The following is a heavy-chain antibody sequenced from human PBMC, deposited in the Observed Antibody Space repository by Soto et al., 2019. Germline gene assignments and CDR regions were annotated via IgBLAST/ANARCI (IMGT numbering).Heavy chain of an antibody. CDR1: GYSFTTSA. V-gene: IGHV1-3*01. CDR2: INAGNSDT. Sequence: QVQLVQSGADVKKPGASVTVSCKASGYSFTTSAMHWVRQAPGQRREWMGWINAGNSDTKYAQKIQGRVTITRDTSASTAYMELSSLRSEDTAVYYCANTVRGVKRLFESHGMDVWGQGTTVTVSS. J-gene: IGHJ6*02. CDR3: ANTVRGVKRLFESHGMDV. D-gene: IGHD3-10*01.